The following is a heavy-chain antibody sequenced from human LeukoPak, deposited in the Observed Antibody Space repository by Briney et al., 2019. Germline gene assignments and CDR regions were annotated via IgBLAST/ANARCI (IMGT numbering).Heavy chain of an antibody. J-gene: IGHJ4*02. V-gene: IGHV1-46*01. CDR1: GYTFSNYY. CDR3: ARADLGFCISTSCYPGY. Sequence: ASVKVSCKASGYTFSNYYVHWVRQAPGQGLEWMGIINPSDGSISYAQKFQGRVTMTRDTSTSTVYMEVSSLRSEDTAVYYCARADLGFCISTSCYPGYWGQGTLVTVSS. D-gene: IGHD2-2*01. CDR2: INPSDGSI.